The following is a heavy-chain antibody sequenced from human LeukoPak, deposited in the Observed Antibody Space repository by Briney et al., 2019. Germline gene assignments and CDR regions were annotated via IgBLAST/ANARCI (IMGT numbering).Heavy chain of an antibody. CDR2: VYVTGPT. D-gene: IGHD2-2*02. J-gene: IGHJ6*03. CDR1: GGSFSGHY. Sequence: SETLSLTCTVSGGSFSGHYWTWIRQPAGRGLEWIGRVYVTGPTSYNASLQGRVTLSVDTSKNQFSLKLSSVTAADTAVYYCATGRNVVVPAAILGVGPWYYYYYMDVWGKGTTVTVSS. V-gene: IGHV4-4*07. CDR3: ATGRNVVVPAAILGVGPWYYYYYMDV.